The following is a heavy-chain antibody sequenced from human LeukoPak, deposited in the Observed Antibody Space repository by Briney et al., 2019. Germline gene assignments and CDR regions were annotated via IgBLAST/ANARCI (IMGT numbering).Heavy chain of an antibody. Sequence: SETLSLTCTVSGGSISSSSYYWGWIRQPPGKGLEWIGSIYYSGSTYYNPSLKSRVTISVDTSKNQFSLKLSSVTAADTAVYYCARGGRYSYGSFDYWGQGTLVTVSS. D-gene: IGHD5-18*01. CDR2: IYYSGST. V-gene: IGHV4-39*01. J-gene: IGHJ4*02. CDR1: GGSISSSSYY. CDR3: ARGGRYSYGSFDY.